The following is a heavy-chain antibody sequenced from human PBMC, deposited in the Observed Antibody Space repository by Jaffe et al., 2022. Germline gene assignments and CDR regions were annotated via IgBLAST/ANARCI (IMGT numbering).Heavy chain of an antibody. Sequence: EVQLVESGGGLVQPGGSLRLSCAASGFTFSSYEMNWVRQAPGKGLEWVSYISSSGSTIYYADSVKGRFTISRDNAKNSLYLQMNSLRAEDTAVYYCASPPPHIAAAGIDYWGQGTLVTVSS. CDR1: GFTFSSYE. CDR3: ASPPPHIAAAGIDY. V-gene: IGHV3-48*03. D-gene: IGHD6-13*01. J-gene: IGHJ4*02. CDR2: ISSSGSTI.